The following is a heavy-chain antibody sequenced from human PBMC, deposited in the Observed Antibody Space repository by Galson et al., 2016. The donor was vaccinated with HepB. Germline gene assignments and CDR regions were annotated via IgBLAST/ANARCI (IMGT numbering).Heavy chain of an antibody. CDR2: INWNSGTI. J-gene: IGHJ6*02. Sequence: LRLSCAASGFISDDYAMHWVRQAPGKGLEWVSSINWNSGTIAYADSVKGRFTIPRDNGKDSLYLQMNSLRAEDTALYYCAKDYDSGGYYYGMDVWGQGTTVTVSS. V-gene: IGHV3-9*02. D-gene: IGHD5-12*01. CDR3: AKDYDSGGYYYGMDV. CDR1: GFISDDYA.